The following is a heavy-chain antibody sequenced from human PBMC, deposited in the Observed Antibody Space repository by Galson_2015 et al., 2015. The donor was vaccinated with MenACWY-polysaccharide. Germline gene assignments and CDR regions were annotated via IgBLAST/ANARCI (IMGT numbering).Heavy chain of an antibody. CDR2: ISSNGGST. CDR3: ARPSGGAVYANYGIDV. V-gene: IGHV3-64*01. CDR1: GFTFSSYA. J-gene: IGHJ6*02. Sequence: SLRLSCAASGFTFSSYAMHWVRQAPGKGLECVSAISSNGGSTYYANSVKGRFTISRDNSKNTLYLQMGSLRAEDMAVYYCARPSGGAVYANYGIDVWGQGTTVTVSS. D-gene: IGHD2-8*01.